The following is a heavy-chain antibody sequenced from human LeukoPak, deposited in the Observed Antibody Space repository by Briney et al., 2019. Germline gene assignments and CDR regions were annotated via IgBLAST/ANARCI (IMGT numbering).Heavy chain of an antibody. CDR2: IIPIFGTA. V-gene: IGHV1-69*05. CDR3: AAAGTYYYDSSGYRDY. CDR1: GGTFSSYA. Sequence: SVKVSCKASGGTFSSYAISWVRQAPGQGLEWMGRIIPIFGTANYAQKFQGRVTITTDESTSTAYMELSSLRSEDTAVYYRAAAGTYYYDSSGYRDYWGQGTLVTVSS. J-gene: IGHJ4*02. D-gene: IGHD3-22*01.